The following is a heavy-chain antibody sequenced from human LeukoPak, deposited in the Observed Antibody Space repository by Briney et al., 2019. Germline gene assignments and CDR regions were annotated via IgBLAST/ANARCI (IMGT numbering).Heavy chain of an antibody. CDR2: ISAYNGNT. V-gene: IGHV1-18*01. Sequence: GASVKVSCKASGYTFTSYGISWVRQAPGQGLKWMGWISAYNGNTNYAQKLQGRVTMTTDTSTSTGYMELRSLRSDDTAVYYCARDLPPSYYYDSTTLDYWGQGTLVTVSS. CDR3: ARDLPPSYYYDSTTLDY. J-gene: IGHJ4*02. D-gene: IGHD3-22*01. CDR1: GYTFTSYG.